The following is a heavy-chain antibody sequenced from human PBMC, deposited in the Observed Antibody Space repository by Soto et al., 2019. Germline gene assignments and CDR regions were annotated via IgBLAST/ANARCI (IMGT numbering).Heavy chain of an antibody. CDR2: ISSRTNYT. J-gene: IGHJ5*02. CDR3: ARSVVSSTRFDP. V-gene: IGHV3-11*06. D-gene: IGHD6-13*01. Sequence: KPGGSLRLSCAASGFTFSDYYMSWIRQAPGKGPEWVSYISSRTNYTKYADSVKGRFTISRDNAKNSLYLQMNSLRGEDTAVYYCARSVVSSTRFDPWGQGTLVTVSS. CDR1: GFTFSDYY.